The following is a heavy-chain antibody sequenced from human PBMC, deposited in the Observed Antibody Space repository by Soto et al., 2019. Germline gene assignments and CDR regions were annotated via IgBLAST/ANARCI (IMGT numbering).Heavy chain of an antibody. CDR2: ISSSSSYI. J-gene: IGHJ4*02. D-gene: IGHD3-22*01. CDR3: ARDYYDSSGYLAPLDY. Sequence: GGSLRLSCAASGFTFSSYSMNWVRQAPGKGLEWVSSISSSSSYIYYADSVKGRFTISRDNAKNSLYLQMNSQRAEDTAVYYCARDYYDSSGYLAPLDYWGQGTLVTVSS. V-gene: IGHV3-21*01. CDR1: GFTFSSYS.